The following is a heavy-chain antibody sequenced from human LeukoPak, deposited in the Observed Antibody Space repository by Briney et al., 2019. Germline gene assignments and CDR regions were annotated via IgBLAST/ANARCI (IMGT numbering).Heavy chain of an antibody. CDR1: GFTVNNNY. V-gene: IGHV3-66*01. J-gene: IGHJ4*02. D-gene: IGHD3-16*01. Sequence: PGGSLRLSCVVSGFTVNNNYMSWVRQAPGKGLEWVSVIYSGGTTYYADSVKGRFTISRDNSKNTVYLQMHNLRAEDTAVYYCARRGVYLGVYWGQGTLVTVSS. CDR2: IYSGGTT. CDR3: ARRGVYLGVY.